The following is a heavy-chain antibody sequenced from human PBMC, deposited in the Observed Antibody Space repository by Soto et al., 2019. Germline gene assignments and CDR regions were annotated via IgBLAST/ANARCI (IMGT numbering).Heavy chain of an antibody. Sequence: SVKVSCKASGGTFSSYTISWVRQAPGQGLEWMGRIIPILGIANYAQKFQGRVTITADKSTSTAYMELSSLRSEDTAVYYCARDAYSSSWTPAPFDYWGQGTLVTVSS. CDR3: ARDAYSSSWTPAPFDY. D-gene: IGHD6-13*01. CDR1: GGTFSSYT. J-gene: IGHJ4*02. CDR2: IIPILGIA. V-gene: IGHV1-69*04.